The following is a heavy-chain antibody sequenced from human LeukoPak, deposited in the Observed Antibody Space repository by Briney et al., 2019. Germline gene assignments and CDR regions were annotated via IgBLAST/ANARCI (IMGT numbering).Heavy chain of an antibody. Sequence: SETLSLTCTVSGGSINSYYWSWIRQPPGKGLEWIGEINHSGSTNYNPSLKSRVTISVDTSKNQFSLKLSSVTAADTAVYYCATYSGSYSHNWFDPWGQGTLVTVSS. CDR1: GGSINSYY. D-gene: IGHD1-26*01. V-gene: IGHV4-34*01. J-gene: IGHJ5*02. CDR2: INHSGST. CDR3: ATYSGSYSHNWFDP.